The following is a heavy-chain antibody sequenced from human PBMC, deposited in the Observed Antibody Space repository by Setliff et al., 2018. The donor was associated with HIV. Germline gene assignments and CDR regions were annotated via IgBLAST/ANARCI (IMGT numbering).Heavy chain of an antibody. CDR2: IYHNGIT. Sequence: PSETLSLTCTVSGYSISSGYYWGWIRQPPGKGLEWIGSIYHNGITYYNPSLKSRVTMSVDTSKNQFSLKLSSVTAADTAVYYCARARPGIAVAGTLFDYWGQGTLVTVSS. D-gene: IGHD6-19*01. V-gene: IGHV4-38-2*02. CDR3: ARARPGIAVAGTLFDY. CDR1: GYSISSGYY. J-gene: IGHJ4*02.